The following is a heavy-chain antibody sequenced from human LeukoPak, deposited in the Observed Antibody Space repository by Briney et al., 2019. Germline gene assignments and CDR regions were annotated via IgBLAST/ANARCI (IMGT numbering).Heavy chain of an antibody. J-gene: IGHJ4*02. CDR3: ARGPVHEGLPDY. CDR2: IYKTGGT. Sequence: TSETLSLTCSVSGGSIRGYYWSWIRQSPGKGLEWIGFIYKTGGTDYNPSLKSRVTISVDTSKNQFSLKLTSVTAADTAVYYCARGPVHEGLPDYWSEGTLVTVSS. V-gene: IGHV4-59*01. CDR1: GGSIRGYY. D-gene: IGHD4-17*01.